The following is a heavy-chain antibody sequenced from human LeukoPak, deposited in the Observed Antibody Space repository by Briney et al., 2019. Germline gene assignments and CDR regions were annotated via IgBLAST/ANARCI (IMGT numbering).Heavy chain of an antibody. V-gene: IGHV3-23*01. CDR1: GFTFSTYA. J-gene: IGHJ4*02. D-gene: IGHD1-26*01. Sequence: QPGGSLRLSCAASGFTFSTYAISWVRQTPGKGLEWVSAVSGGGDYTYYADSVRGRFTISRDNSKNTVHLQMNSLRAEDTAVCYCAKESPYAVGGTGRVYFFDYWGQGALVTVSS. CDR3: AKESPYAVGGTGRVYFFDY. CDR2: VSGGGDYT.